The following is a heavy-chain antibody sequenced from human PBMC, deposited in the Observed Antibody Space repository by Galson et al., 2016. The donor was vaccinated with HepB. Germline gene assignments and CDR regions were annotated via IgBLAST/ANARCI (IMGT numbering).Heavy chain of an antibody. Sequence: SLRLSCATSGFTLGDFAMSWVRQAPGKGLEWLGFIRSKARGGTTQYAASVKDRFFISRDDSTAIAYLQMNSLKSEDTAVYYCARDSWYGGKAGGNYFDYWGQGTLVTVSA. V-gene: IGHV3-49*04. D-gene: IGHD4-23*01. CDR2: IRSKARGGTT. J-gene: IGHJ4*02. CDR3: ARDSWYGGKAGGNYFDY. CDR1: GFTLGDFA.